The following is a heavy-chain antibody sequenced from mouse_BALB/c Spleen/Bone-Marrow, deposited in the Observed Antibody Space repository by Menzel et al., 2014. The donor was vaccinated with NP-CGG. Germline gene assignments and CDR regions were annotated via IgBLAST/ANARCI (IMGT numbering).Heavy chain of an antibody. CDR2: ISSGGSYT. J-gene: IGHJ3*01. V-gene: IGHV5-9-1*01. CDR3: ARPRFAY. Sequence: DVMLVESGGGLVKPGGPLKLSCAASGFTFSSYAMSWVRQTPEKRLEWVATISSGGSYTYYPDSVKGRFTISRDNAKNTLYLQMSSLRSEDTAMYYCARPRFAYWGQGTLVTVSA. CDR1: GFTFSSYA.